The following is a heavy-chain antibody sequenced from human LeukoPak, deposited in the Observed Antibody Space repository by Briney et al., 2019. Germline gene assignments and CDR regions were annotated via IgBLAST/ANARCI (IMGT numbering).Heavy chain of an antibody. Sequence: ASVKVSCKASGGTFSSYAISWVRQAPEQGLEWMGGIIPIFGTANYAQKFQGRVTITTDESTSTAYMELSSLRSEDTAVYYCARAGGYSYAPDYWGQGTLVTVSS. D-gene: IGHD5-18*01. CDR3: ARAGGYSYAPDY. CDR1: GGTFSSYA. V-gene: IGHV1-69*05. J-gene: IGHJ4*02. CDR2: IIPIFGTA.